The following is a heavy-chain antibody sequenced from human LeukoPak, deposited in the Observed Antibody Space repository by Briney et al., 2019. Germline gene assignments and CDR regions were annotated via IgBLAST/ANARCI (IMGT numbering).Heavy chain of an antibody. J-gene: IGHJ4*02. Sequence: GGSLRLSCAASGFTFTGYSMNWFRQAPGKGLEWISYISITSDKIYYADSVKGRFTISRDNSKNTLYLQMDSLRAEDTAVYYCARYCSGGCHSGLDYWGQGTLVTVPS. D-gene: IGHD2-15*01. CDR1: GFTFTGYS. V-gene: IGHV3-48*01. CDR3: ARYCSGGCHSGLDY. CDR2: ISITSDKI.